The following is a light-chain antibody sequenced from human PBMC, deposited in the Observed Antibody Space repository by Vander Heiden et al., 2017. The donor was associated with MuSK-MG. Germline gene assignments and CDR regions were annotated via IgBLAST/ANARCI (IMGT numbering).Light chain of an antibody. J-gene: IGLJ2*01. V-gene: IGLV3-19*01. CDR1: SLRSYY. CDR2: GKN. CDR3: NSRDSSGNHVV. Sequence: SSELTQDPAVSVAFGQTVRITCQGDSLRSYYASWYQQKPGQAPVLVIYGKNSRPSGIPDRFSGSSSRNTASLTITGAQAEDEADYYCNSRDSSGNHVVFGGGTKLTVL.